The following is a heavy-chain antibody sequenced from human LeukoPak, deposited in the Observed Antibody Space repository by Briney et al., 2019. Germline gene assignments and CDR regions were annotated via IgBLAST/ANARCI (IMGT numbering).Heavy chain of an antibody. CDR3: AREHKDYDGDGYYSAY. CDR1: GGSISSYY. V-gene: IGHV4-59*12. Sequence: PSETLSLTCTVSGGSISSYYWSWIRQPPGKGLEWIGYIYYSGSTNYNPSLKSRVTISVDTSKNQFSLKLSSVTAADTAVYYCAREHKDYDGDGYYSAYWGQGTLVTVSS. J-gene: IGHJ4*02. D-gene: IGHD3-22*01. CDR2: IYYSGST.